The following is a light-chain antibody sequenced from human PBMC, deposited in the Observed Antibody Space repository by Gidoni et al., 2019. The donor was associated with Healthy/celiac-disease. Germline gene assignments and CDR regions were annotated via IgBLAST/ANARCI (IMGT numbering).Light chain of an antibody. V-gene: IGKV2-28*01. J-gene: IGKJ2*01. CDR1: QSLLHINGYNY. CDR3: MQALQTPPMYT. CDR2: LGS. Sequence: DIVMTQSPLSLPVTPGEPASISCRSSQSLLHINGYNYLDWYLQKPGQSPQLLIYLGSNRASGVADRFSGRGSGTDFTLKISRVEAEDVGVYYCMQALQTPPMYTFGQGTKLEIK.